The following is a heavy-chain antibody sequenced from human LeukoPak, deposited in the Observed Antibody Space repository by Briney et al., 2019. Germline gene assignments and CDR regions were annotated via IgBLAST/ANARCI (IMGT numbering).Heavy chain of an antibody. V-gene: IGHV4-30-4*08. CDR1: GGSISSYY. CDR2: IYYSGST. J-gene: IGHJ3*02. CDR3: ARVAYCGGDCYLSAHAFDI. Sequence: SETLSLTCTVSGGSISSYYWSWIRQPPGKGLEWIGYIYYSGSTYYNPSLKSRVTISVDTSKNQFSLKLSSVTAADTAVYYCARVAYCGGDCYLSAHAFDIWGQGTMVTVSS. D-gene: IGHD2-21*02.